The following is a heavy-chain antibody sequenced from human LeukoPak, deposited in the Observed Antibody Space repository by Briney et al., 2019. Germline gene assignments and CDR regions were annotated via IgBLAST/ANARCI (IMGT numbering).Heavy chain of an antibody. CDR1: GGPISSYY. CDR2: IYYSGST. CDR3: ARHKPGSYAFDI. D-gene: IGHD3-10*01. Sequence: PSETLSLTCTVSGGPISSYYWSWIRQPPGKGPEWIGYIYYSGSTNYNPSLKSRVTISVDTTKNQFSLKLSSVTAADTAVYYCARHKPGSYAFDIWGQGTMVTVSS. J-gene: IGHJ3*02. V-gene: IGHV4-59*08.